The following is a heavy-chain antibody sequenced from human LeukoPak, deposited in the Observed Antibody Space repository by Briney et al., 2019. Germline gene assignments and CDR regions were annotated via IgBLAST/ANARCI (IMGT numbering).Heavy chain of an antibody. CDR2: IYYSGST. D-gene: IGHD3-10*01. CDR1: GGSISSSSYY. V-gene: IGHV4-39*01. CDR3: AKHRFGELLHFAL. Sequence: SETLSLTCTVSGGSISSSSYYWGWIRQPPGRGLEWIGSIYYSGSTYYNPSLKSRVTISVDTSKNQFSLKLSSVTAADTAVYYCAKHRFGELLHFALWGRGTLVTVSS. J-gene: IGHJ2*01.